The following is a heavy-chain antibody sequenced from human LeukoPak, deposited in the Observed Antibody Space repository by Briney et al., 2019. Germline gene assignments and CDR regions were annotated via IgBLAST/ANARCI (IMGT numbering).Heavy chain of an antibody. Sequence: SETLSLTCTVSGGSISSNNYYWGWLRQPPGKGLEWLGSIYYSGSTYYNPSLKSRVTISVDTSKNQFSLKLSSVTAADTAVYYCARRGYCGSTSCYPFDPWGQGTLVTVSS. D-gene: IGHD2-2*03. CDR1: GGSISSNNYY. V-gene: IGHV4-39*01. CDR2: IYYSGST. CDR3: ARRGYCGSTSCYPFDP. J-gene: IGHJ5*02.